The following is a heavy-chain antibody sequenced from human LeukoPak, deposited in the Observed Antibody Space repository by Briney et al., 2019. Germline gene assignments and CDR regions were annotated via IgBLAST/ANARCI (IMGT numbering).Heavy chain of an antibody. CDR2: MSAYNGNT. D-gene: IGHD2-2*01. J-gene: IGHJ5*02. CDR1: GYTFTSYG. V-gene: IGHV1-18*01. CDR3: AREGGNCSSTSCYNWFDP. Sequence: ASVKVSCKASGYTFTSYGISWVRQAPGQGLEWMGWMSAYNGNTNYAQKLQGRVTMTTDTSTSTAYMELRSLRSDDTAVYYCAREGGNCSSTSCYNWFDPWGQGTLVTVSS.